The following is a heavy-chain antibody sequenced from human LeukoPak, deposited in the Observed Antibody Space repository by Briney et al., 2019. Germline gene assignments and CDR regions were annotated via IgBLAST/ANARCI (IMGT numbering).Heavy chain of an antibody. CDR1: GGSISSGDYY. CDR3: AREVLVAAYFDY. Sequence: PSETLSLTCTVSGGSISSGDYYWSWLRQPQGKGLEWIGYIYYSGSTYYNPSLKSRVTISVDTSKNQFSLKLSSVTAADTAVYYCAREVLVAAYFDYWGQGTLVTVSS. V-gene: IGHV4-30-4*01. J-gene: IGHJ4*02. CDR2: IYYSGST. D-gene: IGHD2-15*01.